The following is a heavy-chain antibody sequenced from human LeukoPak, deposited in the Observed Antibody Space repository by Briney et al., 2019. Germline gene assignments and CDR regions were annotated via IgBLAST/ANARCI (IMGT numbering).Heavy chain of an antibody. J-gene: IGHJ4*02. V-gene: IGHV3-11*01. Sequence: PGGSLRLSCAASGFTFSDYYMSWIRQAPGKGLEWVSYISSSGSTIYYADSVKGRFTISRDNAKNSPYLQMSSLRAEDTAVYYCAKGPNGAVAGTPFDYWGQGTLVTVSS. CDR1: GFTFSDYY. D-gene: IGHD6-19*01. CDR3: AKGPNGAVAGTPFDY. CDR2: ISSSGSTI.